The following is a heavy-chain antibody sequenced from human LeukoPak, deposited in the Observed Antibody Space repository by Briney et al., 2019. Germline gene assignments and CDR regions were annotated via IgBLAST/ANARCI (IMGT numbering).Heavy chain of an antibody. D-gene: IGHD6-13*01. CDR1: GFTFSSYA. Sequence: GGSLRLSCAASGFTFSSYAISWVRQAPGQGLEWMGGIIPIFGTTNYAQKFQDRVTITADKSTSTAYMELSSLRSEDTAVYYCARVVGLTGYSSSWYSGYYYYMDVWGKGTTVTVSS. CDR2: IIPIFGTT. CDR3: ARVVGLTGYSSSWYSGYYYYMDV. J-gene: IGHJ6*03. V-gene: IGHV1-69*06.